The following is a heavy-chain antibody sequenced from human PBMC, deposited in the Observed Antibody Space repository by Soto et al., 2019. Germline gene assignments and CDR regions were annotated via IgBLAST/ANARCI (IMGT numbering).Heavy chain of an antibody. J-gene: IGHJ4*02. V-gene: IGHV1-69*13. CDR2: IIPIFGTA. CDR1: GGTFSSYA. D-gene: IGHD6-13*01. CDR3: ARGSSWPGYYFDY. Sequence: SVKVSCKASGGTFSSYAISWVRQAPGQGLEWMGGIIPIFGTANYAQKFQGRVTITADESTSTAYMELSNLRSEGTAVYYCARGSSWPGYYFDYWGQGTLVTVSS.